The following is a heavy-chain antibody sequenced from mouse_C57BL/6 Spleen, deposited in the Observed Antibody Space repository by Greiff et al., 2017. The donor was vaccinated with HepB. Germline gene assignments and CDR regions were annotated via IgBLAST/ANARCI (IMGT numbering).Heavy chain of an antibody. Sequence: EVKLQESGPGLVKPSQSLSLTCSVTGYSITSGYYWNWIRQFPGNKLEWMGYISYDGSNNYNPSLKNRISITRDTSKNQFFLKLNSVTTEDTATYYCATVVAIYYAMDYWGQGTSVTVSS. J-gene: IGHJ4*01. CDR3: ATVVAIYYAMDY. CDR2: ISYDGSN. CDR1: GYSITSGYY. D-gene: IGHD1-1*01. V-gene: IGHV3-6*01.